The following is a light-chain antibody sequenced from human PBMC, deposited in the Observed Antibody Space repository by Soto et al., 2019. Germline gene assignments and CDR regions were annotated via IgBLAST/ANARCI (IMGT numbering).Light chain of an antibody. V-gene: IGLV2-14*01. CDR1: SSDVGSYNY. Sequence: QSALTQPASVSGATGQSITISCTGTSSDVGSYNYVSWFQQHPGKAPKLMIYEVNNRSSGVSDRFFGSKSGNTASLTISGLQAEDEADYHCSSYTSISTSYVFGTGTKLTVL. CDR3: SSYTSISTSYV. CDR2: EVN. J-gene: IGLJ1*01.